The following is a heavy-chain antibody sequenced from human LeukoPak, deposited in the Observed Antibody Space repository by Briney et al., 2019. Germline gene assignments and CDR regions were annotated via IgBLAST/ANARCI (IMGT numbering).Heavy chain of an antibody. Sequence: GSLRLSCAASGFTFSSYWMSWVRQAPGKGLEWIGSIYYSGSTYYNPSLKSRVTISVDTSKNQFSLKLSSVTAADTAVYYCARLGSFDYWGQGTLVTVSS. V-gene: IGHV4-39*01. CDR2: IYYSGST. CDR3: ARLGSFDY. J-gene: IGHJ4*02. CDR1: GFTFSSYW. D-gene: IGHD3-10*01.